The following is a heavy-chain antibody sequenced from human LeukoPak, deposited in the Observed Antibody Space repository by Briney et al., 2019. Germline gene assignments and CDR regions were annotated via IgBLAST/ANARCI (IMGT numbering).Heavy chain of an antibody. V-gene: IGHV3-30-3*02. D-gene: IGHD1-26*01. J-gene: IGHJ4*02. CDR3: AKGSYSGSYYY. Sequence: PGGSLRLSCAASGFTFSSYAMHWVRQAPGKGLEWVAVISYDGSNKYYADSVKGRFTISRDNSKNTLYLQMNSLRAEDTAVYYCAKGSYSGSYYYWGQGTLVTVSS. CDR2: ISYDGSNK. CDR1: GFTFSSYA.